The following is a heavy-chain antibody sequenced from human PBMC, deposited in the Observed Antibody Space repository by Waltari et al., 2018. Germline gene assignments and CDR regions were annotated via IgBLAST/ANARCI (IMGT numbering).Heavy chain of an antibody. CDR2: INVGKGNA. CDR3: ARDQSREGYKRVLDV. CDR1: GYSFTSYV. V-gene: IGHV1-3*01. D-gene: IGHD5-12*01. Sequence: QVQFVQSGAEVKKPGASVKVSCKASGYSFTSYVMHWVRQAPGQRLEWMGGINVGKGNAKYSEKLQGRVTITRDTAATTAYMELSSLRSEDTAVYYCARDQSREGYKRVLDVWGQGTTVTVSS. J-gene: IGHJ6*02.